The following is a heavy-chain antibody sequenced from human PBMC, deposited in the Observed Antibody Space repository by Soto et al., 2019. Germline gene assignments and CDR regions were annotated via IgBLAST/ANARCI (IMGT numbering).Heavy chain of an antibody. CDR2: IFYSGPT. Sequence: SETLSLTCTVSGDSITSGVHYWSWIRQLPGKGLEWIGYIFYSGPTYYNPSLKSRVTISVDTSKNQFSLKLNSVTAADTAVYYCARDRVMLTFGGASEEWGIDSWGQGTLVTAPQ. D-gene: IGHD3-16*01. CDR3: ARDRVMLTFGGASEEWGIDS. J-gene: IGHJ4*02. V-gene: IGHV4-31*03. CDR1: GDSITSGVHY.